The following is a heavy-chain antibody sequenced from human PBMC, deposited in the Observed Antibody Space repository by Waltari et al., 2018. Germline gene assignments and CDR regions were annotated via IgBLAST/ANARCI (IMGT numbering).Heavy chain of an antibody. CDR3: ARGGYLAAFDY. V-gene: IGHV4-38-2*01. CDR1: GYSISSGYY. D-gene: IGHD5-18*01. J-gene: IGHJ4*02. Sequence: QVQLQESGPGLVKPSETLSLTCAVSGYSISSGYYWGWIRQPPGKGLEWIGSIYHSGSTYYNPSLKSRVTISVDTSKNQFSLKLSSVTAADTAVYYCARGGYLAAFDYWGQGTLVTVSS. CDR2: IYHSGST.